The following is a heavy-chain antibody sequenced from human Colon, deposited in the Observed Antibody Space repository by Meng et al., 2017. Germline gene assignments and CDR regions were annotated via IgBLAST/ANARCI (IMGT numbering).Heavy chain of an antibody. D-gene: IGHD1-26*01. CDR2: ISSSGSTI. CDR1: GFTFSSYE. V-gene: IGHV3-48*03. J-gene: IGHJ3*02. CDR3: ARVDNSGSYLKDAFDI. Sequence: GGSLRLSCAASGFTFSSYEMNWVRQAPGQGLAWVSYISSSGSTIYYADSVKGRFTISRDNAKNSLYLQMKSLRAEDTAVYYCARVDNSGSYLKDAFDICGQGTMVTVSS.